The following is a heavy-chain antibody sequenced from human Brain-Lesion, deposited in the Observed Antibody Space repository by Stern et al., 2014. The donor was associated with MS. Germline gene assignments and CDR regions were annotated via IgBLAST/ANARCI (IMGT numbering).Heavy chain of an antibody. V-gene: IGHV3-33*06. J-gene: IGHJ6*02. CDR1: GFTFSSYG. Sequence: VQLVESGGGVVQPGRSLRLSCAVAGFTFSSYGMYWVRQAPGKGLEWGAGRWVDGTKKNYIESVKGRFTISRDNSKNTLSLQMTSLRAEDTAVYYCAKDKKDSSGWNLYFYGMDVWGQGTTVIVSS. CDR3: AKDKKDSSGWNLYFYGMDV. CDR2: RWVDGTKK. D-gene: IGHD6-19*01.